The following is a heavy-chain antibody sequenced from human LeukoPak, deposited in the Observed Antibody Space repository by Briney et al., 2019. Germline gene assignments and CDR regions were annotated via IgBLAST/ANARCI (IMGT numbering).Heavy chain of an antibody. CDR3: AKDYVGDLDYVWGSYRPYFDY. CDR2: ISGSGGST. Sequence: GGSLRLSCAASGFTFGSYAMSWVRQAPGKGLEWVSAISGSGGSTYYADSVKGRFTISRDNSKNTLYLQMNSLRAEDTAVYYCAKDYVGDLDYVWGSYRPYFDYWGQGTLVTVSS. V-gene: IGHV3-23*01. D-gene: IGHD3-16*02. CDR1: GFTFGSYA. J-gene: IGHJ4*02.